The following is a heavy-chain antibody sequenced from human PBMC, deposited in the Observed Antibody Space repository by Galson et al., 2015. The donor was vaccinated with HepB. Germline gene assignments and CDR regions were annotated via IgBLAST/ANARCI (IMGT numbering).Heavy chain of an antibody. CDR1: GYTFVSYA. V-gene: IGHV1-3*01. Sequence: LVKVYCKASGYTFVSYAMHWVRQSPGQRLEWLGWINAVNGDTKYSQKLQDRATISRDTSASTAYMELNSLSSEDTAVYYCVRDKRGDYSNSLLYYYGMDVWGQGTTVTVSS. D-gene: IGHD4-11*01. CDR2: INAVNGDT. CDR3: VRDKRGDYSNSLLYYYGMDV. J-gene: IGHJ6*02.